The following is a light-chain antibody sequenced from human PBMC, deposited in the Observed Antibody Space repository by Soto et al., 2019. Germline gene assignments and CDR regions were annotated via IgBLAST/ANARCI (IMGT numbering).Light chain of an antibody. J-gene: IGKJ1*01. Sequence: EIVLKQSPGTLSLTPRERATLACMASQSVRSNYLAWYQQKPGQAPRLLIYGASSRATGIPDRFSGSGSGTDFTLTISRLEPEDLAVYYCQQYHTSPLMFCQGTKVAIK. CDR1: QSVRSNY. V-gene: IGKV3-20*01. CDR2: GAS. CDR3: QQYHTSPLM.